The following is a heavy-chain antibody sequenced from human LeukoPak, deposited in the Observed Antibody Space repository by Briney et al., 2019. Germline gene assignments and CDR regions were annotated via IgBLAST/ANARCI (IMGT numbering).Heavy chain of an antibody. CDR2: IYYSGST. J-gene: IGHJ4*02. CDR3: ARGSEWELPPDY. V-gene: IGHV4-59*08. D-gene: IGHD1-26*01. CDR1: GGSISSYY. Sequence: SETLSLTCTVSGGSISSYYWCWIRQPPGKGLEWIGHIYYSGSTNYNPSLKSRVTIAVDTSKSQFSLKLSSVTAADTAVYYWARGSEWELPPDYWGEGTLVTVSS.